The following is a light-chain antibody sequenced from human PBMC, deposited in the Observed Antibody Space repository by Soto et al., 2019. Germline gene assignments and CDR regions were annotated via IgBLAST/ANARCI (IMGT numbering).Light chain of an antibody. CDR2: AAS. CDR3: QQYHNWPCT. J-gene: IGKJ1*01. CDR1: QSVSNN. Sequence: EIGLTQSPATLSVSPGETATLSCRASQSVSNNLACYQHRPGQSPSLLINAASTMATGIPARFRGSGSGTEFSLTISSLQSEDFAVYYCQQYHNWPCTFGQGTKVEIK. V-gene: IGKV3-15*01.